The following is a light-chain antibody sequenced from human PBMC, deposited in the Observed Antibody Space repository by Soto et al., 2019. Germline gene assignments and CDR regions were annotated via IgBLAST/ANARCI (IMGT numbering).Light chain of an antibody. J-gene: IGKJ4*01. CDR3: QQYNNWLT. Sequence: EIVMTQSPATLSVSPGERATLSCRASQSVSINLAWYQQKPGQAPRLLIYGASTRATGIPARFSGSGSGTEFTPTISRLQSEDFAVYYCQQYNNWLTFGGGTKVELK. V-gene: IGKV3-15*01. CDR2: GAS. CDR1: QSVSIN.